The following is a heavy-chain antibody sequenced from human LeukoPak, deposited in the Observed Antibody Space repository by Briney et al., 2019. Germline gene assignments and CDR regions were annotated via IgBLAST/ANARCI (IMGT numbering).Heavy chain of an antibody. D-gene: IGHD6-25*01. V-gene: IGHV3-53*01. J-gene: IGHJ5*02. Sequence: GGSLSLSCAASGIIVSSSYMSWVRQAPGKGLEWVSIIYSGGTTYYTDSVKGRFTVSRGNSRNTVYLQMNSLRADDTAVYYCARRNYRAAAGFDPWGQGTLVTVSS. CDR2: IYSGGTT. CDR1: GIIVSSSY. CDR3: ARRNYRAAAGFDP.